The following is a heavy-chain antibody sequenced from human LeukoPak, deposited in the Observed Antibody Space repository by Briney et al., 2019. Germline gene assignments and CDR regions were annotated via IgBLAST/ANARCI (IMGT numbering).Heavy chain of an antibody. J-gene: IGHJ4*02. CDR3: ASRIFGVVTGDY. Sequence: GGSLRLSCAASGFTFSSYSMNWVRQAPGKGLEWVSSISGSSSYIYYADSVKGRFTISRDNAKNSLYLQMNSPRAEDTAVYYCASRIFGVVTGDYWGQGTLVTVSS. CDR2: ISGSSSYI. D-gene: IGHD3-3*01. V-gene: IGHV3-21*01. CDR1: GFTFSSYS.